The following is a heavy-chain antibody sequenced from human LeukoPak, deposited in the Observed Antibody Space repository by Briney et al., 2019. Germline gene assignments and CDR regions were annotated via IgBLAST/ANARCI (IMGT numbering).Heavy chain of an antibody. J-gene: IGHJ3*02. D-gene: IGHD3/OR15-3a*01. V-gene: IGHV3-74*01. CDR1: GFTFSSYW. Sequence: GGTLRLSCAASGFTFSSYWMHWVRQAPGKGLVWVSRLNSDGSSTSYADSVKGRFTISRDNTKNTLYLQMNSLRAEDTAVYYCARAVGPPEDAFDIWGQGTMVTVSS. CDR2: LNSDGSST. CDR3: ARAVGPPEDAFDI.